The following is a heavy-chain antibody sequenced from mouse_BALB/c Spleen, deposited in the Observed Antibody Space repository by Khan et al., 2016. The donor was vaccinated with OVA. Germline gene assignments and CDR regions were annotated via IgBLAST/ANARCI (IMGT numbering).Heavy chain of an antibody. CDR2: NDPENGET. V-gene: IGHV14-1*02. Sequence: EVQLQESGAELVRPGALVKLSCKASGFNIKDYYMHWVKQRPEQGLEWIGWNDPENGETVYAPKFQGKATITADTSSNTAYLQLSSLTSEDTAVYYCTRSGYSAWFAYWGQGTPVTVS. CDR3: TRSGYSAWFAY. CDR1: GFNIKDYY. J-gene: IGHJ3*01.